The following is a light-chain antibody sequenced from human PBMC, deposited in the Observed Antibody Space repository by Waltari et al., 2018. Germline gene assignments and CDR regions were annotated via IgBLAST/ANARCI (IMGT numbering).Light chain of an antibody. CDR2: KAS. J-gene: IGKJ1*01. CDR1: QSISNG. CDR3: QQYNNYTPKT. V-gene: IGKV1-5*01. Sequence: IQVPQSPSTRSASAAARAAIPSRATQSISNGMAWSQQNPGKAPKPLITKASTLESGVPARFSGSGSGTEFNLTISSLQPDDFATYFCQQYNNYTPKTFGQGTKVDIK.